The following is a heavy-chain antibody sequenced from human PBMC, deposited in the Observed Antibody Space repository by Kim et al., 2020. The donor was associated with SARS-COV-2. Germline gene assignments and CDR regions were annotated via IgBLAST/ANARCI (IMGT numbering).Heavy chain of an antibody. V-gene: IGHV1-46*01. J-gene: IGHJ4*01. CDR1: GYTFTSYY. CDR2: INPSGGST. D-gene: IGHD2-15*01. Sequence: ASVKVSCKASGYTFTSYYMHWVRQAPGQGLEWMGIINPSGGSTSYAQKFQGRVTMTRDTSTSTVYMELSSLRSEDTAVYYCARDGAWFTHAVVVAATYHFDYWGQGALVSVSS. CDR3: ARDGAWFTHAVVVAATYHFDY.